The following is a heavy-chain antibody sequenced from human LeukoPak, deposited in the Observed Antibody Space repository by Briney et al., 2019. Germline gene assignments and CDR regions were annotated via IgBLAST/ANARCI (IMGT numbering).Heavy chain of an antibody. J-gene: IGHJ5*02. Sequence: GGSLRLSCAVSGLTFSSYAMSWVRQAPGKGLEWVSGISGSGGSTINAESVKGRFTISRDNSKNTLFLQMNSLRTEDTAVYYCAKAPDYRAPNGYFDPWGQGTLVTVSS. V-gene: IGHV3-23*01. D-gene: IGHD4-11*01. CDR2: ISGSGGST. CDR3: AKAPDYRAPNGYFDP. CDR1: GLTFSSYA.